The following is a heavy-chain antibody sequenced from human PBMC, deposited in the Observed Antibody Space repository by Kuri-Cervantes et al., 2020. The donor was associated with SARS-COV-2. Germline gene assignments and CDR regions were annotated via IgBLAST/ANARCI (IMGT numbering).Heavy chain of an antibody. V-gene: IGHV3-30*02. J-gene: IGHJ3*02. D-gene: IGHD3-3*01. Sequence: GESLKISCEASGFTFSSYGMHWVRQAPGKGLEWVAFIRYDGSNKYYADSVKGRFTISRDNSKNTLYLQMNSLRAEDTAVYYCAKDHIGLRFLEWLDAFDIWGQGTMVTVSS. CDR1: GFTFSSYG. CDR3: AKDHIGLRFLEWLDAFDI. CDR2: IRYDGSNK.